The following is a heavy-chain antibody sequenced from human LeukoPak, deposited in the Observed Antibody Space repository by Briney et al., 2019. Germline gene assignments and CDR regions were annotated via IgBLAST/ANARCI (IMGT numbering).Heavy chain of an antibody. CDR2: LSYSGNT. Sequence: SETLSLTCTVSGGSISSSYWSWLRQSPGKGLEWIGYLSYSGNTKYNPSLKSRVAISVDTSENQFSLKLSSVTAADTAVYYCARHDKGNESGAFDYWGQGTLVTVSS. J-gene: IGHJ4*02. CDR1: GGSISSSY. V-gene: IGHV4-59*08. CDR3: ARHDKGNESGAFDY.